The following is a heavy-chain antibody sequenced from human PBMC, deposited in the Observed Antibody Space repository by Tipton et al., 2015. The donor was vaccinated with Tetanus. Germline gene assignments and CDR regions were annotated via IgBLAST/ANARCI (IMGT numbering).Heavy chain of an antibody. CDR2: IYYSGST. D-gene: IGHD6-6*01. CDR3: ANFKYCTSSNSDY. J-gene: IGHJ4*02. CDR1: GGSVNSGSYY. V-gene: IGHV4-61*01. Sequence: TLSLTCTVSGGSVNSGSYYWSWIRQPPGKGLEWIGHIYYSGSTDYNPSLKSRVPISIDTSQYQFSLQLTSVTAADSAVYYCANFKYCTSSNSDYWGPGTLVTVSS.